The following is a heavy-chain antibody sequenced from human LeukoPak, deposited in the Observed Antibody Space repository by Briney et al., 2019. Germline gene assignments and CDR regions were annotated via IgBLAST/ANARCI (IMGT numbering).Heavy chain of an antibody. J-gene: IGHJ4*02. D-gene: IGHD3-16*01. V-gene: IGHV3-21*01. CDR2: ISNSGSYI. CDR3: ARPVVLGAYLRGAYYFDS. Sequence: GGSLRLSCAASGFTFSSYRMNWVRQAPGKGLEWVSSISNSGSYIYYADSVKGRLTISRDNAKNSLYLRMNSLRAEDTAVYYCARPVVLGAYLRGAYYFDSWGQGTLVTVSS. CDR1: GFTFSSYR.